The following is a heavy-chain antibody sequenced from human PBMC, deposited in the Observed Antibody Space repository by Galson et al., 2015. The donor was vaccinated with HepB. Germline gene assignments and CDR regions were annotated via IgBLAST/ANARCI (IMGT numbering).Heavy chain of an antibody. CDR2: INAGNGNT. CDR1: GYTFTSYA. D-gene: IGHD1-1*01. Sequence: SVKVSCKASGYTFTSYAMHWVRQAPGQRLEWMGWINAGNGNTKYSQKFQGRVTITRDTSASTAYMELSSLRSGDTAVYYCARVPSGWNDGGGDAFDIWGQGTMVTVSS. J-gene: IGHJ3*02. CDR3: ARVPSGWNDGGGDAFDI. V-gene: IGHV1-3*01.